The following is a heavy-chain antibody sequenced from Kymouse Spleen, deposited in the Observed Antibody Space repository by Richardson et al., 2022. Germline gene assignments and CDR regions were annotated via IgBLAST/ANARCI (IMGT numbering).Heavy chain of an antibody. CDR2: ISGSGGST. CDR3: AKTGYGSGDYYYGMDV. J-gene: IGHJ6*02. CDR1: GFTFSSYA. D-gene: IGHD3-10*01. Sequence: EVQLVESGGGLVQPGGSLRLSCAASGFTFSSYAMSWVRQAPGKGLEWVSAISGSGGSTYYADSVKGRFTISRDNSKNTLYLQMNSLRAEDTAVYYCAKTGYGSGDYYYGMDVWGQGTTVTVSS. V-gene: IGHV3-23*04.